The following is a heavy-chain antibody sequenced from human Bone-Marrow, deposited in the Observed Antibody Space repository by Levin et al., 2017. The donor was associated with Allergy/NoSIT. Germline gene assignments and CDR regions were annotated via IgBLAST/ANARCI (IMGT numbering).Heavy chain of an antibody. Sequence: GESLKISCAASGFTFSSYGMSWVRQAPGKGLEWLSLISGSGSNTYYGDSVKGRFTISRDNSKITLYLQMNSLRAEDTAVYYCAKSRWLEKTTLDYWGQGSLVTVSS. CDR2: ISGSGSNT. CDR3: AKSRWLEKTTLDY. D-gene: IGHD6-19*01. CDR1: GFTFSSYG. J-gene: IGHJ4*02. V-gene: IGHV3-23*01.